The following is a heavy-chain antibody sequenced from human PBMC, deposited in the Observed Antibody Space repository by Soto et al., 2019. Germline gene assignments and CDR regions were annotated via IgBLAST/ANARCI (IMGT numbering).Heavy chain of an antibody. CDR3: GRGRSGQLVVFY. V-gene: IGHV1-2*02. J-gene: IGHJ4*02. D-gene: IGHD3-10*01. Sequence: HVQLVQSGAEVKKPGASVKVSCKASGYTFTGHYIHWVRQAPGQGPEWMGEIGPASGDTRYAQKFLRRVTMTRDTSITTVYMELNNLSPDDTAVYYCGRGRSGQLVVFYWGQGTPVTVSS. CDR1: GYTFTGHY. CDR2: IGPASGDT.